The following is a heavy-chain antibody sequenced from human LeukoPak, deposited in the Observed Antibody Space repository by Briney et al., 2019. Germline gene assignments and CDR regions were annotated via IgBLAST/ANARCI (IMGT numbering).Heavy chain of an antibody. D-gene: IGHD2-15*01. CDR1: GFTFSSYE. V-gene: IGHV3-7*03. CDR2: IKPDESQK. Sequence: PGGSLRLSCAASGFTFSSYEMNWVRQAPGKGLEWVATIKPDESQKNYLDSVKGRFTVSRDNAKNSLYLQMNSLRAEDTAVYYCVRGLVGYCSGGAWDGTCFDYWGQGALVTVSS. CDR3: VRGLVGYCSGGAWDGTCFDY. J-gene: IGHJ4*02.